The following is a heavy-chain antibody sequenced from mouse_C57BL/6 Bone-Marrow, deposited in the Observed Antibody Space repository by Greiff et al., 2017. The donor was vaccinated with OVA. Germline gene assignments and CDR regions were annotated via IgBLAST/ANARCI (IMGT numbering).Heavy chain of an antibody. CDR2: IRNKANGYTT. CDR1: GFTFTDYY. CDR3: ARLYYYGSSLYAMDY. V-gene: IGHV7-3*01. J-gene: IGHJ4*01. D-gene: IGHD1-1*01. Sequence: EVQVVESGGGLVQPGGSLSLSCAASGFTFTDYYMSWVSQPPGKALEWLGFIRNKANGYTTEYSASVKGRFTISRDNSQSILYLQMNALRAEDSATYYCARLYYYGSSLYAMDYWGQGTSVTVSS.